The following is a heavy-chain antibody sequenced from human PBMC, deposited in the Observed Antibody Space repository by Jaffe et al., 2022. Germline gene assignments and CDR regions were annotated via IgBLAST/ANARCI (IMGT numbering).Heavy chain of an antibody. CDR2: INQDGSEK. CDR1: AFTFSGYW. CDR3: ARGRNSGYYYDFYFDY. V-gene: IGHV3-7*05. J-gene: IGHJ4*02. Sequence: EVQLVESGGGLVQPGGSLRLSCAASAFTFSGYWMSWVRQAPGKGLEWVANINQDGSEKYYVDSVKGRFTISRDNAKNSLYLQMNSLRAEDTAVYYCARGRNSGYYYDFYFDYWGQGTLVTVSS. D-gene: IGHD3-22*01.